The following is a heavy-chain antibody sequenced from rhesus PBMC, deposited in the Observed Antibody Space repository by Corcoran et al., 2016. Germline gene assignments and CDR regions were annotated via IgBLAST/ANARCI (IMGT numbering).Heavy chain of an antibody. Sequence: EVQLVESGGGWAKPGGALRPSCAASGFHFSDYYMDWVRQAPGRGLEWVSRISNGGGSTWFADSVKGRFTISRENAKNTLYFQMNSLRAEDTAVYYCAREYCSSTYCSSTFDYWGQGVLVTVSS. CDR2: ISNGGGST. J-gene: IGHJ4*01. V-gene: IGHV3-178*01. CDR3: AREYCSSTYCSSTFDY. D-gene: IGHD2-15*01. CDR1: GFHFSDYY.